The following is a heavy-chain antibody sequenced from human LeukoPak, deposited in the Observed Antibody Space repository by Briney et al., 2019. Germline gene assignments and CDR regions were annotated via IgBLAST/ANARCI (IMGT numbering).Heavy chain of an antibody. CDR3: VSQYCSGGSCFSH. D-gene: IGHD2-15*01. CDR2: ISSSSSAI. CDR1: GFTFSSYS. J-gene: IGHJ4*02. Sequence: PGGSLRLSCAASGFTFSSYSVSWVRQAPGKGLEWVSHISSSSSAIDYADSVKGRFSISRDNAKNSVCLQMNSLRDEDTAVYYCVSQYCSGGSCFSHWGQGTLVTVSS. V-gene: IGHV3-48*02.